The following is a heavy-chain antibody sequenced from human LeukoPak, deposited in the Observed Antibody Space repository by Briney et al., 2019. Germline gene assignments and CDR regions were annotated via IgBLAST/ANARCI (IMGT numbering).Heavy chain of an antibody. CDR1: GFTVNSNS. CDR2: IYSGDST. J-gene: IGHJ6*02. CDR3: VGRPYYYYGMDV. Sequence: PGRSLRLSCAASGFTVNSNSMSWVRQATGKGLECAAAIYSGDSTYYPDSVKGRFSISRDNSKNTLYLQMSSLRAEDTAIYYCVGRPYYYYGMDVWGQGTTVTVSS. V-gene: IGHV3-53*01.